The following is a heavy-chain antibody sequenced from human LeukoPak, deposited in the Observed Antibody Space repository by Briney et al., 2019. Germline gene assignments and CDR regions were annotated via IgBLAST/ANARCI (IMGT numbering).Heavy chain of an antibody. Sequence: ASVKVSCKASGGTFSSYAISWVRQAPGQGLEWMGGIIPIFGTANYAQKFQGRVTITADKSTSTAYMELSSLRSEDTAVYYGAIYGGNDAFDIWGQGTMVTVSS. J-gene: IGHJ3*02. CDR1: GGTFSSYA. CDR2: IIPIFGTA. CDR3: AIYGGNDAFDI. V-gene: IGHV1-69*06. D-gene: IGHD3-16*01.